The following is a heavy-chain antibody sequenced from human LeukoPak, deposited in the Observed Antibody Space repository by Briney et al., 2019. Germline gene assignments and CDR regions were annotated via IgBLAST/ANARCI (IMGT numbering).Heavy chain of an antibody. CDR3: ARDRNACSGGSCYGGFDY. J-gene: IGHJ4*02. CDR2: ISSSGSTI. D-gene: IGHD2-15*01. Sequence: GGCLRLSCAASGFTFSSYEMNWVRQAPGKGLEWVSYISSSGSTIYYADSVKGRFTISRDNAKNSLYLQMNSLRAEDTAVYYSARDRNACSGGSCYGGFDYWGQGTLVTVSS. CDR1: GFTFSSYE. V-gene: IGHV3-48*03.